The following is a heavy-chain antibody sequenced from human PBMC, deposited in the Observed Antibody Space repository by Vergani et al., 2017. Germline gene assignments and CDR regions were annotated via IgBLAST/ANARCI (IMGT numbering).Heavy chain of an antibody. Sequence: QVQLQESGPGLVKPPGTLSLTCAVSGYSISSGYYWGWIRQPPGKGLEWIGSIYHSGSTYYNPSLKSRVTISVDTSKNQFSLKLSSVTAADTAVYYCARLGRSYWYFDLWGRGTLVTVSS. J-gene: IGHJ2*01. CDR2: IYHSGST. CDR3: ARLGRSYWYFDL. D-gene: IGHD3-16*01. V-gene: IGHV4-38-2*01. CDR1: GYSISSGYY.